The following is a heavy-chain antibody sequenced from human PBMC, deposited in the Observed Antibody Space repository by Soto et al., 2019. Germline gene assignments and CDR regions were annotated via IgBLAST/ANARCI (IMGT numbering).Heavy chain of an antibody. CDR3: ARSVEGHFDY. V-gene: IGHV3-48*02. CDR1: GFPFSIYS. J-gene: IGHJ4*02. Sequence: EVQLVESGGGLVQPGGSLRLTCVASGFPFSIYSMNWVRQAPGKGLEWSSYITSDTNTIKYADSVKGRFTIPRDNAKNLAYLQMNSLGDEDTAVYFCARSVEGHFDYWGQGTVVTVSS. D-gene: IGHD6-19*01. CDR2: ITSDTNTI.